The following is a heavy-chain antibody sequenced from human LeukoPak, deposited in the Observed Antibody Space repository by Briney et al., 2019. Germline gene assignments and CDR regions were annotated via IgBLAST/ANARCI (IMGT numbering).Heavy chain of an antibody. CDR1: GGSISSADYY. CDR3: TLMLRGVID. CDR2: IAYTGST. D-gene: IGHD3-10*01. V-gene: IGHV4-31*03. Sequence: SETLSLTCSVSGGSISSADYYWGWVRPHPETGLEWIGCIAYTGSTYYNPSLKSRVSISADTSTNQFSLKLSSVTAADTAVYYCTLMLRGVIDWGQGTLVTVSS. J-gene: IGHJ4*02.